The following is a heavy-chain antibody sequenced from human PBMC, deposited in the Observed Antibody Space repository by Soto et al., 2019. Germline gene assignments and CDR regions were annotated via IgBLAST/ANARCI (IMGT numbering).Heavy chain of an antibody. CDR2: VSSSSDYT. CDR3: ARDIPYSGATKYFDY. CDR1: GFTFSAFY. J-gene: IGHJ4*02. D-gene: IGHD1-26*01. V-gene: IGHV3-11*06. Sequence: QVQLVESGGGLVDPGGSLRLSCAVSGFTFSAFYMSWIRQAPGKWLQWIAHVSSSSDYTHYADSVKGRFTISRDNSKSLLHLQMTSLRAEDTAVYYCARDIPYSGATKYFDYWGQGTLVIVSS.